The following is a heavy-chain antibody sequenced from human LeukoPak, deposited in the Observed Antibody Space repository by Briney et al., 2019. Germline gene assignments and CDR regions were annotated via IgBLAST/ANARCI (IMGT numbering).Heavy chain of an antibody. CDR3: ARDCSASGAHDY. V-gene: IGHV3-7*01. J-gene: IGHJ4*02. Sequence: GGSLRLSCAAPGFPFSSYWMNWVRQAPGQGLGWGANIKQDGSDKYYLDSVKGLSTIARDNAKNSLYLQMNSLRAEDTAVYYCARDCSASGAHDYGGRGTLVTVSS. CDR1: GFPFSSYW. CDR2: IKQDGSDK. D-gene: IGHD3-10*01.